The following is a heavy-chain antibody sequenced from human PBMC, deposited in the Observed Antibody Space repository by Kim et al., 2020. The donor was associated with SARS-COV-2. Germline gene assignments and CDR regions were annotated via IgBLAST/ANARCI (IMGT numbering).Heavy chain of an antibody. CDR3: ATGITILKY. J-gene: IGHJ4*02. CDR1: GDSITSYY. D-gene: IGHD3-9*01. CDR2: IYYTGST. Sequence: SETLSLTCNVSGDSITSYYWSWIRQPPGKGLEWIGYIYYTGSTNYNPSLKSRVTISVDTSKNQFSLKLSSVTAVDTAVYYCATGITILKYWGQGTLVTVS. V-gene: IGHV4-59*01.